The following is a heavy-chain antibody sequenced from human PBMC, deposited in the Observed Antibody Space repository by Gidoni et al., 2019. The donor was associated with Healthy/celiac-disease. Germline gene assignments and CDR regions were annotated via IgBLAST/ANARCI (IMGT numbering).Heavy chain of an antibody. Sequence: QITLKESGPTLVKPTQTLTLTCTFSGFSLSTSGVGVGWIRQPPGKALEWLALIYWDDDKRYSPSLKGRLTITKDTSKNQVVLTMTNMDPVDTATYYCAHRLSAYDFWSGYFTIHDAFDIWGQGTMVTVSS. CDR3: AHRLSAYDFWSGYFTIHDAFDI. CDR1: GFSLSTSGVG. V-gene: IGHV2-5*02. D-gene: IGHD3-3*01. CDR2: IYWDDDK. J-gene: IGHJ3*02.